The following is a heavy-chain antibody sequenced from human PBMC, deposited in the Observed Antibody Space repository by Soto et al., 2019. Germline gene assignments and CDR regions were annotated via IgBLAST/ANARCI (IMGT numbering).Heavy chain of an antibody. V-gene: IGHV3-23*01. CDR2: IRDSGGTT. CDR1: TFTFTNYA. J-gene: IGHJ4*02. D-gene: IGHD2-2*01. CDR3: AREDSIIIPAVSDF. Sequence: GGSLRLSCVASTFTFTNYAMSWVRQAPGEGLEWVPAIRDSGGTTYYAESVKGRFSISRDNAKSSVSLQMNTLRVEDTAVYYCAREDSIIIPAVSDFWGQGTLVTVSS.